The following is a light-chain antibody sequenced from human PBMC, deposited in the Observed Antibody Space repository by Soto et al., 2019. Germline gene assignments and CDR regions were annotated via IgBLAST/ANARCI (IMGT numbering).Light chain of an antibody. J-gene: IGLJ7*01. CDR1: SGSVSTSYY. Sequence: QTVVTQEPSFSVSPGRTVTLTCGLSSGSVSTSYYPSWYQQTPGQAPRTLIYSTNTRSSGVPDRFSGSILGNNAALTITGAHADDESDYYCVLYMGSGIWVFGGGTQLTVL. CDR3: VLYMGSGIWV. V-gene: IGLV8-61*01. CDR2: STN.